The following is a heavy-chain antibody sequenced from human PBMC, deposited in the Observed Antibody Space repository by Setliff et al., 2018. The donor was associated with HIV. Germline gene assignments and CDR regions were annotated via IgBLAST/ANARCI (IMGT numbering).Heavy chain of an antibody. Sequence: VKVTCKACGYNFTGNGIIWVRRAPGQGLEWMGRISASKGNTKYTQDFQGRVTMTTDTSTSTAYMELRSLRSDDTAVYYCARDQGFWSGFTYNYYMDVWGKGTTVTVSS. D-gene: IGHD3-3*01. CDR2: ISASKGNT. V-gene: IGHV1-18*01. CDR1: GYNFTGNG. CDR3: ARDQGFWSGFTYNYYMDV. J-gene: IGHJ6*03.